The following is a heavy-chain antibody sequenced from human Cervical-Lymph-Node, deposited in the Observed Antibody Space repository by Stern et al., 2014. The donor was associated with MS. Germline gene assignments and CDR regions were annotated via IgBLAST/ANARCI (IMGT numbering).Heavy chain of an antibody. V-gene: IGHV1-46*01. CDR3: AREGSSGWYID. D-gene: IGHD6-19*01. CDR1: GYTFTSYY. J-gene: IGHJ4*02. CDR2: INPSGGST. Sequence: MQLVESGAEVKKPGASVKVSCKASGYTFTSYYMHWVRKAPGQGLEWMGIINPSGGSTRCAQKFQGRVTMTRDTSTSTVYMELSSLRSEDTAVYYCAREGSSGWYIDWGQGTLVTVS.